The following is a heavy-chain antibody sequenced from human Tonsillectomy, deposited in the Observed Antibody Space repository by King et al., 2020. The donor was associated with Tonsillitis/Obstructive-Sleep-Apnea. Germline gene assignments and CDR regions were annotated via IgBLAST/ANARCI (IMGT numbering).Heavy chain of an antibody. CDR1: GYTFSNYG. J-gene: IGHJ4*02. Sequence: QLVQSGDEVKKPGASVKVSCKASGYTFSNYGISWVRQAPGQGLEGMGWISPYNGDTNYAQKLQGRVTMTTGTSTSTAYMELRSLRSDDTAVYFCARESMSHYYDSSAYYTFAYWGQGTLVTVSS. CDR3: ARESMSHYYDSSAYYTFAY. V-gene: IGHV1-18*01. CDR2: ISPYNGDT. D-gene: IGHD3-22*01.